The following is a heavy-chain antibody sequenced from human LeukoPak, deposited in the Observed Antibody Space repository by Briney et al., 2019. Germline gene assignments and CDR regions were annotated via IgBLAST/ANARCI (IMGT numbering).Heavy chain of an antibody. D-gene: IGHD4-4*01. CDR2: FDPEDGET. CDR3: ATIYSKGYNWFDP. V-gene: IGHV1-24*01. J-gene: IGHJ5*02. CDR1: GYTFTGYY. Sequence: ASVKVSCKASGYTFTGYYMHWVRQAPGKGLEWMGGFDPEDGETIYAQKFQGRVTMTEDTSTDTAYMELSSLRSEDTAVYYCATIYSKGYNWFDPWGQGTLVTVSS.